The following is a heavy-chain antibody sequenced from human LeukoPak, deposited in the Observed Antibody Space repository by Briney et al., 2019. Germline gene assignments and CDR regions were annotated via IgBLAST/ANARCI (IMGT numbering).Heavy chain of an antibody. J-gene: IGHJ4*02. V-gene: IGHV3-23*01. CDR1: GFTFNNFA. Sequence: PGGSLRLSCAASGFTFNNFAMSWVRQAPGKGLEWVSAISGSGGSTYYADSVKGRFTISRDNSKNTLYLQMNSLRAEDTAVYYCARDYADCGGLGYWGQGTLVTVSS. CDR2: ISGSGGST. CDR3: ARDYADCGGLGY. D-gene: IGHD4-17*01.